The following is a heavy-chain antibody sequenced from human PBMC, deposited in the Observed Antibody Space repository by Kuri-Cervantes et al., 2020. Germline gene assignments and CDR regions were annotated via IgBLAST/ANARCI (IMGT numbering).Heavy chain of an antibody. V-gene: IGHV1-24*01. J-gene: IGHJ6*03. Sequence: ASVKVSCKVSGYTLTELSMHWVRQAPGKGLEWMGGFDPEDGEAIYAQKFQGRVSITTDESTSTAYMELSSLRSEDSALYYCAKGQPIVGPTGYYFMDVWGKGTTVTVSS. CDR2: FDPEDGEA. CDR1: GYTLTELS. D-gene: IGHD1-26*01. CDR3: AKGQPIVGPTGYYFMDV.